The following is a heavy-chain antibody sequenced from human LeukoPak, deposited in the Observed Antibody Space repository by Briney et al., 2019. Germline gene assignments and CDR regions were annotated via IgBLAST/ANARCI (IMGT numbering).Heavy chain of an antibody. CDR2: IKQDGSEK. J-gene: IGHJ6*03. CDR1: GFTFSSYW. CDR3: ARDGLLWFGEGPPMDV. Sequence: PGGSLRLSCAASGFTFSSYWMSWVRQAPGKGLEWVANIKQDGSEKYYVDSVKGRFTISRDNAKNSLYLQMNSLRAEDTAVYYCARDGLLWFGEGPPMDVWGKGTTVTVPS. V-gene: IGHV3-7*01. D-gene: IGHD3-10*01.